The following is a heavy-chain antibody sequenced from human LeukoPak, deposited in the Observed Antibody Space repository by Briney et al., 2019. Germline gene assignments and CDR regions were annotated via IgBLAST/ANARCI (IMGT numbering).Heavy chain of an antibody. D-gene: IGHD3-22*01. CDR3: ARLPTFYYDSSHYHYDY. J-gene: IGHJ4*02. V-gene: IGHV3-33*01. Sequence: SGGSLRLSCAAYGFTFNTYGMNWVRQAPGKGLEWVAVIWYDGSIKYYADSVKGRFTISRDKSKNTLYLQMNSLRAEDTAVYYCARLPTFYYDSSHYHYDYWGQGTLVTVSS. CDR1: GFTFNTYG. CDR2: IWYDGSIK.